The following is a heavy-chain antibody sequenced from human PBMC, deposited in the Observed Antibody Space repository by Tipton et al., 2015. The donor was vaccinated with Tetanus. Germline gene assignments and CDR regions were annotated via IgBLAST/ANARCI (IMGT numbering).Heavy chain of an antibody. V-gene: IGHV3-23*01. CDR1: RIRLSDYA. CDR3: APSRDSSGYFSTF. CDR2: IGINDDPAH. Sequence: SLRLSCAASRIRLSDYAMGWVRQAPGKGLEWVSVIGINDDPAHIHYADSVTGRFTISRDNSKNTVYLQMNSLRADDTALYYCAPSRDSSGYFSTFWGQGTLVTVAS. J-gene: IGHJ4*02. D-gene: IGHD3-22*01.